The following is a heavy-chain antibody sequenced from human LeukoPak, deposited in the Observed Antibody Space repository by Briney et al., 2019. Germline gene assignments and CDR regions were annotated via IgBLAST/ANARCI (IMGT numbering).Heavy chain of an antibody. Sequence: ASVKVSCKASGYTFTSYYMHWVRQAPGQGLEWMGIINPSGGSTSYAQKFQGRVTMTRDTSTSTVYMELSSLRSDDTAVYYCASYGSGSYYNFSNEYFQHWGQGTLVTVSS. J-gene: IGHJ1*01. CDR2: INPSGGST. CDR3: ASYGSGSYYNFSNEYFQH. D-gene: IGHD3-10*01. V-gene: IGHV1-46*01. CDR1: GYTFTSYY.